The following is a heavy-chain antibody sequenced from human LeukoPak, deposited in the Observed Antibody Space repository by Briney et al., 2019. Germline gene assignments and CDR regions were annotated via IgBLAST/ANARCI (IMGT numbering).Heavy chain of an antibody. D-gene: IGHD6-19*01. J-gene: IGHJ5*01. Sequence: PGGSLRLSCTASGFAFSVYAVSWLRQPPGKGLEWVSTINANSGTTSYAASVRGRFTISRDNSKNTLYLQLNTLRADDTATYYCAKPISGGLAVTADWFHPWGQGTLVVASS. V-gene: IGHV3-23*01. CDR3: AKPISGGLAVTADWFHP. CDR1: GFAFSVYA. CDR2: INANSGTT.